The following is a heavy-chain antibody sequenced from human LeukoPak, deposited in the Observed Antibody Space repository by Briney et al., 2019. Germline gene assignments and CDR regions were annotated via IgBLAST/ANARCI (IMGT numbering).Heavy chain of an antibody. V-gene: IGHV1-2*06. D-gene: IGHD3-10*01. CDR2: ITPNSGGT. CDR1: GYTFTGYS. Sequence: GASVKVSCKASGYTFTGYSLHWVRQAPGHGLEWMGRITPNSGGTNYAQKFQGRVTMTRDTSISTAYMELSRLRSDDTAVYYCASAGWFGESDYFDYWGQGTLVTVSS. CDR3: ASAGWFGESDYFDY. J-gene: IGHJ4*02.